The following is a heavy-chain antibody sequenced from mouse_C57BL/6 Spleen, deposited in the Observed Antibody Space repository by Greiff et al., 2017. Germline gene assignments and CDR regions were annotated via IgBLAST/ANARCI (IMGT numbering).Heavy chain of an antibody. D-gene: IGHD2-5*01. CDR2: INPNNGGT. V-gene: IGHV1-26*01. CDR1: GYTFTDYY. J-gene: IGHJ4*01. Sequence: EVQLQQSGPELVKPGASVKISCKASGYTFTDYYMNWVKQSHGKSLEWIGDINPNNGGTSYNQKFKGKATLTVDKSSSTAYMELRSLTSEDSAVYYCASPYYSNYFYAMDYWGQGTSVTVSS. CDR3: ASPYYSNYFYAMDY.